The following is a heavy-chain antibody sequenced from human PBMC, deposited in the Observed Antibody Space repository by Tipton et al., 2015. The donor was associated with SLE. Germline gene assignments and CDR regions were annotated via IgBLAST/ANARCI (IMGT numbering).Heavy chain of an antibody. J-gene: IGHJ6*02. CDR1: GFTFTSYG. Sequence: SLRLSCATSGFTFTSYGMHWVRQAPGKGLEWVAFIRYDGGNPYYADSVKGRFTISKDKSKNTLHLEMNRLRGADTGVYYCANGQQAPQAGGLEVWGQGTTVTV. CDR2: IRYDGGNP. CDR3: ANGQQAPQAGGLEV. D-gene: IGHD6-13*01. V-gene: IGHV3-30*02.